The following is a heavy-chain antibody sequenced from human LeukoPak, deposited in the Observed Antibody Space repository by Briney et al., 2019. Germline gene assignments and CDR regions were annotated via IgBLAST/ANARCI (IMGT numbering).Heavy chain of an antibody. V-gene: IGHV3-23*01. CDR1: GFTFSSYA. Sequence: GGSLRLSCAASGFTFSSYAMSWVRQAPGKGLEWVSDISGSSSTTYYADSVKGRFTISRDNSKNTLYLQMNSLRAEDTAVYYCAKEDPRDDYGDYGDYWVQGTLVTVSS. CDR2: ISGSSSTT. D-gene: IGHD4-17*01. CDR3: AKEDPRDDYGDYGDY. J-gene: IGHJ4*02.